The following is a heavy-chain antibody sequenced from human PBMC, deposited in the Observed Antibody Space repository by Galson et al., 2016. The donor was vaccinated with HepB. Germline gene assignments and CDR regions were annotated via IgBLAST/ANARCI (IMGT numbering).Heavy chain of an antibody. Sequence: LRLSCAASGFTFRSYWMSWVRQAPGKGLEWVANINQDGREKYSVDSVKGRFTISRDNGKNSLYLQMSSLRVEDAGVYYCARRLDTQRRIAGWGWGMDVWGQGTTVTVS. D-gene: IGHD6-19*01. CDR2: INQDGREK. V-gene: IGHV3-7*01. J-gene: IGHJ6*02. CDR3: ARRLDTQRRIAGWGWGMDV. CDR1: GFTFRSYW.